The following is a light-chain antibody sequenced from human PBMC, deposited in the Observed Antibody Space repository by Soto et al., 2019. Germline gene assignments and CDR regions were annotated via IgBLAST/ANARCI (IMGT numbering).Light chain of an antibody. CDR2: DVN. CDR3: CSYAGGWV. J-gene: IGLJ3*02. Sequence: QSALTQPRSVSGSPGQSVTISCTGTSSDVGGYNYVSWDQQHPGKAPKLMIYDVNKRPSGVPDRFSGSKSGNTASLTISGLQAADEADYYCCSYAGGWVFGGGTKVTVL. V-gene: IGLV2-11*01. CDR1: SSDVGGYNY.